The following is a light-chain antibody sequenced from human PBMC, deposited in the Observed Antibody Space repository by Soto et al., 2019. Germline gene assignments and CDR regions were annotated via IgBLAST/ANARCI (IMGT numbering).Light chain of an antibody. Sequence: QSALTQPPSASGSPGQSVTISCTGTSSDVGGYNFVSWYQQYPGKAPKLMIYEVSKRPSGVPDRFSGSKSGNTASLTVSGLQAEYEAGYYCSSYAGSNNLVFGGGTKLTVL. CDR1: SSDVGGYNF. CDR3: SSYAGSNNLV. V-gene: IGLV2-8*01. J-gene: IGLJ2*01. CDR2: EVS.